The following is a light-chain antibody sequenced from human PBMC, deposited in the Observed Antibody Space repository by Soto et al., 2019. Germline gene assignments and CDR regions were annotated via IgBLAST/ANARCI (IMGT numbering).Light chain of an antibody. CDR1: HNISTF. V-gene: IGKV1-39*01. Sequence: DIQMTQSPSSLSAFVGDGVTITCRASHNISTFLHWYQQKPGEAPRFIIYATSNLQHRVPSRFSGSGSGTDFTLTISSLQPEDFATYYCQQSFSTLYTFGQGTKLEMK. CDR2: ATS. CDR3: QQSFSTLYT. J-gene: IGKJ2*01.